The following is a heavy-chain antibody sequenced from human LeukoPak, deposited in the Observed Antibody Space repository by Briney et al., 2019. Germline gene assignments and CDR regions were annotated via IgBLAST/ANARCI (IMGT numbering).Heavy chain of an antibody. Sequence: PSETLSLTCTVSGGSISSYYWSWIRQPPGKGLEWIGYIYTSGSTNYNPSLKSRVTISVDTSKNQFSLKLSSVTAADTAVYYCARREYSSGWPYYYYYMDVWGKGTTVTVSS. CDR3: ARREYSSGWPYYYYYMDV. D-gene: IGHD6-19*01. V-gene: IGHV4-4*09. CDR1: GGSISSYY. J-gene: IGHJ6*03. CDR2: IYTSGST.